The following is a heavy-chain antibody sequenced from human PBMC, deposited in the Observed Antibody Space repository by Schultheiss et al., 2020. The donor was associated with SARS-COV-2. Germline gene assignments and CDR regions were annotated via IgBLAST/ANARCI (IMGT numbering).Heavy chain of an antibody. Sequence: SETLSLTCTVSGGSISSGGYYWSWIRQPPGKGLEWIGYIYYSGSTNYNPSLKSRVTISVDTSKNQFSLKLSSVTAADTAVYYCARVPEWLLSGYYYYYYMDVWGKGTTVTVSS. CDR1: GGSISSGGYY. V-gene: IGHV4-61*08. D-gene: IGHD3-3*01. CDR3: ARVPEWLLSGYYYYYYMDV. J-gene: IGHJ6*03. CDR2: IYYSGST.